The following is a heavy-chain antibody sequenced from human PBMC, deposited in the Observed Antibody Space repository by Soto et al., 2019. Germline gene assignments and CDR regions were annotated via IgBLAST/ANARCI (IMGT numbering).Heavy chain of an antibody. CDR3: ARDDESGGNAPYNWFDP. CDR2: ISAYNGNT. Sequence: ASVKVSCKASGYTFTSYGISWVRQAPGQGLEWMGWISAYNGNTNYAQKLQGRVTMTTDTSTSTAYMELRSLRSDDTAVYYCARDDESGGNAPYNWFDPWGQGTPVTVSS. CDR1: GYTFTSYG. V-gene: IGHV1-18*01. J-gene: IGHJ5*02. D-gene: IGHD2-15*01.